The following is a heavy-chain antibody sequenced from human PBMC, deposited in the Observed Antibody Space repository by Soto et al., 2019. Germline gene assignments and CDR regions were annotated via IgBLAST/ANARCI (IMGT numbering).Heavy chain of an antibody. D-gene: IGHD3-10*01. CDR1: GYTLTELS. CDR3: ATGVTRGGPGSYSPLYYYYYYMDV. CDR2: FDPEDGET. J-gene: IGHJ6*03. Sequence: GASVKVSCKVSGYTLTELSMHWVRQAPGKGLEWMGGFDPEDGETIYAQKFQGRVTMTEDTSTDTAYMELSSLRSEDTAVYYCATGVTRGGPGSYSPLYYYYYYMDVWGKGTTVTVSS. V-gene: IGHV1-24*01.